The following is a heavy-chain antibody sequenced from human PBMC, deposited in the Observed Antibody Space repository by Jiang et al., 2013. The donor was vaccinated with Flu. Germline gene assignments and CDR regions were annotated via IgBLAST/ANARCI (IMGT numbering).Heavy chain of an antibody. D-gene: IGHD3-22*01. CDR3: ARASDYYDSSGYEYYLEY. Sequence: QLVESGGGVVQPGKSLRLSCAASGFTFSNYNIHWVRQAPGKGLEWVAVIWYDGSNRYYADSVKGRFTISRDNSKNTLFLQMNNLRAEDTAVYYCARASDYYDSSGYEYYLEYWGQGTQVTVSS. CDR2: IWYDGSNR. CDR1: GFTFSNYN. V-gene: IGHV3-33*01. J-gene: IGHJ4*02.